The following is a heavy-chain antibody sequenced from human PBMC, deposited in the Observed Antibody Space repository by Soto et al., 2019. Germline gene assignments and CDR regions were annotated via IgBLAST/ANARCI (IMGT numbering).Heavy chain of an antibody. CDR3: AHAFGGTSWPNDAFDV. D-gene: IGHD3-16*01. Sequence: QITLKESGPTLVKPTQTLTLTCIFSGFSFSADGVGVGWIRQPPGKALEWLALIYWDDDTRYRPSLKSRLTITKDSSQNQVVLTMPNMDPVDTATYYCAHAFGGTSWPNDAFDVWGQGTVVTVSS. J-gene: IGHJ3*01. V-gene: IGHV2-5*02. CDR1: GFSFSADGVG. CDR2: IYWDDDT.